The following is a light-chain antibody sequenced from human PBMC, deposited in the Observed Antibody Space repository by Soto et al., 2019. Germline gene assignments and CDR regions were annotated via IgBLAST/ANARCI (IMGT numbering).Light chain of an antibody. CDR2: EVY. CDR1: SIDVGAYNF. Sequence: QSALTQPASVSGSPGQSITLSGTGTSIDVGAYNFVSWYQQRPGKAPQLMISEVYKRPSGVSDRFSGSKSGNTASLTISGLQAEDEADYYCTAYTNAATFVFGTGNKLTVL. J-gene: IGLJ1*01. CDR3: TAYTNAATFV. V-gene: IGLV2-14*01.